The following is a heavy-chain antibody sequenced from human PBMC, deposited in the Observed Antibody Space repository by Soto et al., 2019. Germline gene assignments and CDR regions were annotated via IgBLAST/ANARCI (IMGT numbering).Heavy chain of an antibody. CDR3: TPELEGRTAPVGVR. CDR1: GFTFTKAW. Sequence: EVQLVESGGGFVKPGGSLRLSCAASGFTFTKAWMNWVLQVPGKGLEWGGRIKRKTDGGTIDYAAPVKERITISRDDATSRKCLQKKSLKSENTGIKSCTPELEGRTAPVGVRWGQGTPVTISS. V-gene: IGHV3-15*07. CDR2: IKRKTDGGTI. J-gene: IGHJ4*02. D-gene: IGHD3-10*01.